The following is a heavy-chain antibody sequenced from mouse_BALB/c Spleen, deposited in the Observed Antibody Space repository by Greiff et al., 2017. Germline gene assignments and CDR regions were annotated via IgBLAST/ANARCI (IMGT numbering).Heavy chain of an antibody. V-gene: IGHV3-6*02. CDR3: ARGYRYHWYFDV. CDR1: GYSITSGYY. D-gene: IGHD2-14*01. CDR2: ISYDGSN. J-gene: IGHJ1*01. Sequence: ESGPGLVKPSQSLSLTCSVTGYSITSGYYWNWIRQFPGNKLEWMGYISYDGSNNYNPSLKNRISITRDTSKNQFFLKLNSVTTEDTATYYCARGYRYHWYFDVWGSGTTVTVSS.